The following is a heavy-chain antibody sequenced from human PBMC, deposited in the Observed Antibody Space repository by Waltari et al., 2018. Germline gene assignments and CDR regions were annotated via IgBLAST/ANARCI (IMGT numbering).Heavy chain of an antibody. CDR2: IYYSGST. CDR1: GGSISSSRYY. V-gene: IGHV4-39*07. D-gene: IGHD6-6*01. CDR3: ARDRYSSSNYFDY. J-gene: IGHJ4*02. Sequence: QLQLQESGPGLVKPSETLSLTCTVSGGSISSSRYYWGWIRQPPGKGLEWIGSIYYSGSTYYNPSLKSRVTISVDTSKNQFSLKLSSVTAADTAVYYCARDRYSSSNYFDYWGQGTLVTVSS.